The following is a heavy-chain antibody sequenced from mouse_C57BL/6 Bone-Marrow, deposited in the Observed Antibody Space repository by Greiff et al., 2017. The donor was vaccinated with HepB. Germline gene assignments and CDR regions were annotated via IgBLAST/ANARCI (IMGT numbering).Heavy chain of an antibody. CDR2: ISNLAYSI. CDR1: GFTFSDYG. J-gene: IGHJ4*01. CDR3: AREDSLYYAMDY. D-gene: IGHD6-2*01. V-gene: IGHV5-15*01. Sequence: EVKLVESGGGLVQPGGSLKLSCAASGFTFSDYGMAWVRQAPRKGPEWVAFISNLAYSIYYADTVTGRFTISRENAKNTLYLEMSSLRSEDTAMYYCAREDSLYYAMDYWGQGTSVTVSS.